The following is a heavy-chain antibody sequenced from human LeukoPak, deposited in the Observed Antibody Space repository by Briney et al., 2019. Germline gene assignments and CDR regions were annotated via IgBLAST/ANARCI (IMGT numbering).Heavy chain of an antibody. V-gene: IGHV3-74*01. CDR1: GFTFSSYW. Sequence: PGGSLRLSCAASGFTFSSYWMHWVRQAPGKGLVWVSRINSDGSSTSYADSVKGRFTISRDNAKNTLYLQMNSLRAEDTAVYYCARVLGGTYYDFWSGYYPYYFDYWGQGTLVTVSS. J-gene: IGHJ4*02. CDR2: INSDGSST. D-gene: IGHD3-3*01. CDR3: ARVLGGTYYDFWSGYYPYYFDY.